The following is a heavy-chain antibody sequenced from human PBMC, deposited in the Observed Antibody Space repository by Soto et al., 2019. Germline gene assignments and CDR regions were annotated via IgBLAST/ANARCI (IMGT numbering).Heavy chain of an antibody. D-gene: IGHD2-2*01. CDR1: GGSFSGYY. Sequence: SETLSLTCAVYGGSFSGYYWSWIRQPPGKGLEWIGEINHSGSTNYNPSLKSRVTISVDTSKNQFSLKLSSVTAADTAVYYCARNGDTTSYYFDYWGQGTPVTVSS. CDR3: ARNGDTTSYYFDY. V-gene: IGHV4-34*01. J-gene: IGHJ4*02. CDR2: INHSGST.